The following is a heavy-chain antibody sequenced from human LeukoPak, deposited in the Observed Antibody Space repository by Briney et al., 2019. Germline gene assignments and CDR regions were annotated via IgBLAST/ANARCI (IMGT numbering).Heavy chain of an antibody. D-gene: IGHD3-10*01. J-gene: IGHJ5*02. CDR1: GGSLSSYY. V-gene: IGHV4-59*12. CDR3: ARDSGTTGEVKFDP. Sequence: SETLSLTFTVSGGSLSSYYWSWIRQPPGKGLEGIGYIYYSGNTNYNPSLKSRVTMSLDTSKNQFSLKLSSVTAADTAVYYCARDSGTTGEVKFDPWGQGTLVTVSS. CDR2: IYYSGNT.